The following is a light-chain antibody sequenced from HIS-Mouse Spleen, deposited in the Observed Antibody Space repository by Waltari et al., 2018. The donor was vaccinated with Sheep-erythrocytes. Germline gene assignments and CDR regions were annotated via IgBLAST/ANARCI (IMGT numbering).Light chain of an antibody. CDR3: CSYAGSSTPWV. CDR1: SSDVGSYNL. Sequence: QSALTQPASLSGSPGQSITISCTGTSSDVGSYNLVSWYQQHPGKAPKLMIYEGSKRPSGFSNRFSGSKSGNTASLTISGLQAEDEADYYCCSYAGSSTPWVFGGGTKLTVL. V-gene: IGLV2-23*01. CDR2: EGS. J-gene: IGLJ3*02.